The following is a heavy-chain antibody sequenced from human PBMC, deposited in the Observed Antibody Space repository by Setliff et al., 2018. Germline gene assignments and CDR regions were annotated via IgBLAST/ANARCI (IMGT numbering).Heavy chain of an antibody. CDR1: GGSIGSSSYY. D-gene: IGHD6-13*01. J-gene: IGHJ4*01. CDR2: IYYSGST. Sequence: SETMSLTCTVPGGSIGSSSYYWGWIRQPPGKGLEWIGSIYYSGSTYYNPSLKSRVTISLDTSKNQFSLKLSTVTAADTAVYYSARFAGSSWVDYWGQGTLVTVSS. CDR3: ARFAGSSWVDY. V-gene: IGHV4-39*07.